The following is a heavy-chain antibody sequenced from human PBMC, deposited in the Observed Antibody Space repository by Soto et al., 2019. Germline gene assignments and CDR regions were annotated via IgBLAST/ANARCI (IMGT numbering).Heavy chain of an antibody. J-gene: IGHJ4*02. CDR2: ISGSDDIT. CDR3: AKDRRMTTVSLSWGDS. CDR1: GFTFNNYA. V-gene: IGHV3-23*01. Sequence: EVQLLESGGDLVQPGGSLRLSCAASGFTFNNYAMSWVRQAPGKGLEWVSSISGSDDITYHADSVKGRFTISRDNSQNTLYLQMNSLRAEDTALYYCAKDRRMTTVSLSWGDSWGQGTLVTVSS. D-gene: IGHD4-17*01.